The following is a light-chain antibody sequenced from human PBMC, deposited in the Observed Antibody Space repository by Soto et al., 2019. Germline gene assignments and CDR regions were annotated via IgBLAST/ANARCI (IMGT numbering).Light chain of an antibody. V-gene: IGKV3-11*01. J-gene: IGKJ4*01. Sequence: EIVLTQSPATLSLSPGERATLSCRASQSVSSYLAWYQQKPGQAPRRLIYGASNRATGIPAMFSGSGSGTDFTLTISSLEPEDFAVYYCQQCYNWPITFGGGTKVDI. CDR1: QSVSSY. CDR3: QQCYNWPIT. CDR2: GAS.